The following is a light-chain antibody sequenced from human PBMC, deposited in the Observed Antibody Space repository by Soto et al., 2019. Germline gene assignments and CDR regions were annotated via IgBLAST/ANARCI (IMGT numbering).Light chain of an antibody. CDR2: AAS. CDR1: QSISNF. Sequence: DIQMTQSPSSLSASVGDRVTISCRASQSISNFLNWYQQKPGKAPQLLIYAASRLHSGVPPRFSGSGSGTDFTLTISCLQSEDFATYYCQQYYSYPTFGQGTRL. V-gene: IGKV1-39*01. J-gene: IGKJ5*01. CDR3: QQYYSYPT.